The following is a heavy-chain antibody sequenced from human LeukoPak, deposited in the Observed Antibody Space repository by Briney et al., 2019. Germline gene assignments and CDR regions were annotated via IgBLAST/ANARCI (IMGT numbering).Heavy chain of an antibody. D-gene: IGHD4-17*01. V-gene: IGHV3-73*01. CDR3: TRHISNSVTTNAFDI. Sequence: TGGSLRLSCAASGFTFSGSAMHWVRQASGKGLEWVGRIRSKANSYATAYAASVKGRFTISRDDSKNTAYLQMNSLKTEDTAVYYCTRHISNSVTTNAFDIWGQGTMVTVSS. J-gene: IGHJ3*02. CDR2: IRSKANSYAT. CDR1: GFTFSGSA.